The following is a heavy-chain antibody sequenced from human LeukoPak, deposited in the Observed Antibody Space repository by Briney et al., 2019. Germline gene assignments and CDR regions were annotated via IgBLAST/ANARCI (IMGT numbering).Heavy chain of an antibody. CDR2: IYYSGST. J-gene: IGHJ6*02. CDR3: ARTDYDFWSGYRYYGMDV. Sequence: SETLSLTCTVSGGSISSYYWSWIRQPPGKGLEWIGYIYYSGSTNYNPSLKSRVTISVDTAKNQFSLKLSSVTAADTAVYYCARTDYDFWSGYRYYGMDVWGPGTTVTVSS. D-gene: IGHD3-3*01. CDR1: GGSISSYY. V-gene: IGHV4-59*01.